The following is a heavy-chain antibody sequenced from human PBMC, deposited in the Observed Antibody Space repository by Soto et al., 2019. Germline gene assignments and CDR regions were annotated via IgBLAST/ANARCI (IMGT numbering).Heavy chain of an antibody. CDR2: IWYDGSNK. V-gene: IGHV3-33*01. J-gene: IGHJ3*02. Sequence: QVQLVESGGGVVQPGRSLRLSCAASGFTFSSYRMHWVRQAPGKGLEWVAVIWYDGSNKYYADSVKGRFTISRDNSKNTLYLQMNSLRAEDTAVYYCARDSGTDAFDIWGQGTMVTVSS. D-gene: IGHD1-26*01. CDR1: GFTFSSYR. CDR3: ARDSGTDAFDI.